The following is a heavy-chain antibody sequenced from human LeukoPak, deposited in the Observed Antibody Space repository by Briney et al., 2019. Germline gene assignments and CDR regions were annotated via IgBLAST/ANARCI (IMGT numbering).Heavy chain of an antibody. J-gene: IGHJ4*02. V-gene: IGHV3-23*01. CDR3: AKANGGAEVY. Sequence: PGGSLRLSCAASGFTFSSYSMNWVRQAPGKGLEWVSAISGSGGSTYYADSVKGRFTISRDNSKNTLYLQMNSLRAEDTAVYYCAKANGGAEVYWGQGTLVTVSS. CDR2: ISGSGGST. CDR1: GFTFSSYS. D-gene: IGHD2-8*01.